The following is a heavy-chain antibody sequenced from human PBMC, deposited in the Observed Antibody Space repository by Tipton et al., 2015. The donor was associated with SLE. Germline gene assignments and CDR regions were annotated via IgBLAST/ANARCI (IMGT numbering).Heavy chain of an antibody. CDR3: ARDGSGSDAFDI. Sequence: SLRLSCAASGFTFSSYSMNWVRQAPGKGLEWVSSISSSSSYIYYADSVKGRFTISRDNAKNSLYLQMNSLRAEDTAVYYCARDGSGSDAFDIWGQGTMVTVPS. D-gene: IGHD5-12*01. V-gene: IGHV3-21*01. CDR2: ISSSSSYI. J-gene: IGHJ3*02. CDR1: GFTFSSYS.